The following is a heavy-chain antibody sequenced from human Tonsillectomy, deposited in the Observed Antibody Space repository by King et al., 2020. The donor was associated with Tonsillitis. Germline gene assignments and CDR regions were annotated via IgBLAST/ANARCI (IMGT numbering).Heavy chain of an antibody. CDR3: ARPRGYCSGGSCFPPDY. V-gene: IGHV3-7*03. D-gene: IGHD2-15*01. J-gene: IGHJ4*02. CDR1: GFIFTNYW. CDR2: ISRDGSEK. Sequence: VQLVESGGDLVQPGGSLRLSCAASGFIFTNYWMSWVRQAPGQGLEWVADISRDGSEKYYGDSVRGRFTISRDNAKNSVYLQMNSLRSEDTAVYYCARPRGYCSGGSCFPPDYWGRGILVTVSS.